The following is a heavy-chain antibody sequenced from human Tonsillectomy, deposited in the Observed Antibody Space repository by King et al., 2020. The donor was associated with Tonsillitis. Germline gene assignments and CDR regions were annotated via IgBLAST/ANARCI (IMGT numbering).Heavy chain of an antibody. D-gene: IGHD2-21*01. J-gene: IGHJ5*02. Sequence: QLQESGPGLVKASETLSLSCTVSGDSISSDNYYWDWIRQPPGQGLEWIGSIFYRGITYYNPSLKSRVTISVDTSKNRFSLRVTSVTAADTAIYFCARHPVWWSDRRSVWFDPWGQGTLVIVSS. CDR1: GDSISSDNYY. CDR2: IFYRGIT. V-gene: IGHV4-39*07. CDR3: ARHPVWWSDRRSVWFDP.